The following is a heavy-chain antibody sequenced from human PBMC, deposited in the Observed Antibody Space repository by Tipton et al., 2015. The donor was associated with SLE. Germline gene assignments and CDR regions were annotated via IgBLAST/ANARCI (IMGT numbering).Heavy chain of an antibody. CDR2: IIPIFGTA. V-gene: IGHV1-69*01. CDR1: GYTFTGYY. J-gene: IGHJ4*02. D-gene: IGHD3-10*01. Sequence: QVQLVQSGPEVKKPGASVKVSCKASGYTFTGYYMHWVRQAPGQGLEWMGGIIPIFGTANYAQKFQGRVTITTDESTSTAYMELSSLRSEDTAVYYCAASRAHIYYGSGSYDYYFDYWGQGTLVTVSS. CDR3: AASRAHIYYGSGSYDYYFDY.